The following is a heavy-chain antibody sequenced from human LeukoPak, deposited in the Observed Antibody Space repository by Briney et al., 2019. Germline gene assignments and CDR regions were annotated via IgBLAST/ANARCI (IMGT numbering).Heavy chain of an antibody. CDR2: IYYSGST. J-gene: IGHJ6*03. D-gene: IGHD6-13*01. Sequence: PSETLSLTCTVSGGSISSYYWSWIRQPPGKGLEWIGYIYYSGSTNYNPSLKSRVTISVDTSKDQFSLKLSSVTAADTAVYYCARANSSSYYMDVWGKGTTVTVSS. CDR3: ARANSSSYYMDV. CDR1: GGSISSYY. V-gene: IGHV4-59*01.